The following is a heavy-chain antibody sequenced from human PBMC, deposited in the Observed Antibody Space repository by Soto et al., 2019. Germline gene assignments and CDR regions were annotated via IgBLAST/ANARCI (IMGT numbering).Heavy chain of an antibody. J-gene: IGHJ4*02. CDR1: GDKFSCYY. CDR2: INPSSGGT. Sequence: VKVACKAAGDKFSCYYMHWVRQAPGQGLEWMGWINPSSGGTNYAQQFQGRVTMTRDTSISSAYMELSGLRSDDTAVYFCARANSGDDDEFDYWGQGTPVTVSS. D-gene: IGHD5-12*01. V-gene: IGHV1-2*02. CDR3: ARANSGDDDEFDY.